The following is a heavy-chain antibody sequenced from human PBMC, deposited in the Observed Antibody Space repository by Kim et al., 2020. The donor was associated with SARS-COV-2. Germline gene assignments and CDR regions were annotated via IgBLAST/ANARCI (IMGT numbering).Heavy chain of an antibody. Sequence: YADSVKGRFTISRDNAKNSLYLEMNSLRPEDTALYYCAKGFYDGSGRLFDYWGQGTRITVSS. V-gene: IGHV3-9*01. J-gene: IGHJ4*02. CDR3: AKGFYDGSGRLFDY. D-gene: IGHD3-10*01.